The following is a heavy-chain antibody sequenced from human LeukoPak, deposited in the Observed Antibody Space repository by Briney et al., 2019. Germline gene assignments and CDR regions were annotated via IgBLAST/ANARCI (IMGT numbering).Heavy chain of an antibody. Sequence: SVKVSCKASGYIFTGYYIHWVRQAPGQGLEWMGGIIPIFGTANYAQKFQGRVTITTDESTSTAYMELSSLRSEDTAVYYCARVRYYDFWSGYYTNWFDPWGQGTLVTVSS. D-gene: IGHD3-3*01. CDR1: GYIFTGYY. CDR2: IIPIFGTA. V-gene: IGHV1-69*05. CDR3: ARVRYYDFWSGYYTNWFDP. J-gene: IGHJ5*02.